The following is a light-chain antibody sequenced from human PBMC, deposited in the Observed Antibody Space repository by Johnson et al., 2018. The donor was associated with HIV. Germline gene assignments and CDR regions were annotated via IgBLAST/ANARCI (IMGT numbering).Light chain of an antibody. CDR3: GTWDSSLSAGV. Sequence: QSVFTQPPSVSAAPGQKVTISCSGSSSNIGNNYVSWYQQLPGTAPKLLIYDNYKRPSGIPDRFSGSKSGTSATLGITGLQTGDEADYYCGTWDSSLSAGVFGTGTKVTVL. V-gene: IGLV1-51*01. J-gene: IGLJ1*01. CDR1: SSNIGNNY. CDR2: DNY.